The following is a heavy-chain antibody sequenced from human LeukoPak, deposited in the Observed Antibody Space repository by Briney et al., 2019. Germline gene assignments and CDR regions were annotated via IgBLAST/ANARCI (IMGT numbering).Heavy chain of an antibody. D-gene: IGHD6-13*01. CDR2: ICGSGGST. Sequence: PGGSLRLSCAASGIIISCYAMSFVHPARRKGLEWVSVICGSGGSTYDADSVKGRFTISRDNSKNTLYLQINSLRAENTAVYYCAKDAARVDYYFYGMDVWGQRTTVTVSS. J-gene: IGHJ6*02. CDR1: GIIISCYA. V-gene: IGHV3-23*01. CDR3: AKDAARVDYYFYGMDV.